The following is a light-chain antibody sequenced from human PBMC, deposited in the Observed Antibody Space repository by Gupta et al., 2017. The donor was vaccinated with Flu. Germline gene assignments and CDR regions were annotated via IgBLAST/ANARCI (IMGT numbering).Light chain of an antibody. CDR2: TNN. CDR1: SSNMGSNT. CDR3: ASWDDSRNGGV. Sequence: VTISCSGSSSNMGSNTVNWYQQLPRTAPKLLIYTNNQRPSGVPDRFSGSKSDTSASLAISGLQAEDEADYYCASWDDSRNGGVFGGGTKLTVL. J-gene: IGLJ3*02. V-gene: IGLV1-44*01.